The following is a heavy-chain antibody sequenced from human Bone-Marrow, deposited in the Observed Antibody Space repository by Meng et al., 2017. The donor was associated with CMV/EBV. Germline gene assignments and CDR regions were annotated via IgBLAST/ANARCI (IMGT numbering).Heavy chain of an antibody. J-gene: IGHJ4*02. CDR3: ARHRGLNT. CDR2: ISGSGTTM. D-gene: IGHD3-10*01. Sequence: GESLKISCAASGFTFSSYEMNWVRQAPGKGLEWVSYISGSGTTMYYADSVKGRFTISRDNSKNTLYLQMNSLRAEDTAVYYCARHRGLNTWGQGNRVTVSS. CDR1: GFTFSSYE. V-gene: IGHV3-48*03.